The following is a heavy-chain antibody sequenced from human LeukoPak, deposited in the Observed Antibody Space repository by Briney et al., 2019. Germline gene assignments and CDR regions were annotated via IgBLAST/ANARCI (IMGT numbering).Heavy chain of an antibody. Sequence: SETLSLTCAVYGGSFSGYYWSWIRQPPGKGLEWIGEINHSGSTNYNPSPKSRVTMSVDTSKNQFSLKLSSVTAADTAVYYCARSTYAYFDYWGQGTLVTVSS. CDR2: INHSGST. D-gene: IGHD2-8*01. J-gene: IGHJ4*02. CDR3: ARSTYAYFDY. CDR1: GGSFSGYY. V-gene: IGHV4-34*01.